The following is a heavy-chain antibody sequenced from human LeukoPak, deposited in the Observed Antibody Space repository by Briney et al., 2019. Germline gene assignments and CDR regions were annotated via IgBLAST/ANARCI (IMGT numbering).Heavy chain of an antibody. CDR2: IYPSGST. Sequence: SETLSLTCAVSGGSISSRNWWFWVRQPPGKGLEWIGEIYPSGSTDYNPSLKSRVTISLDTSKNQFSLKLNSVTAADTAVYYCARLYCTRTSCHLDFWGQGTLVTVSS. D-gene: IGHD2-2*01. J-gene: IGHJ4*02. CDR3: ARLYCTRTSCHLDF. CDR1: GGSISSRNW. V-gene: IGHV4-4*02.